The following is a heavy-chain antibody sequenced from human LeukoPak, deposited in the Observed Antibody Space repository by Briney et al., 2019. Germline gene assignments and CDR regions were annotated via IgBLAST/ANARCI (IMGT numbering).Heavy chain of an antibody. D-gene: IGHD3-16*01. Sequence: SGGSLRLSCAASGFTFSSCAMHWVRQAPGKGLEWVAVISYDANNIYYADSVKGRFIISRDNSKNTLYLQMNGLRVEDTAVYYCTRRLDDWGQGTLVTVSS. V-gene: IGHV3-30-3*01. CDR3: TRRLDD. J-gene: IGHJ4*02. CDR2: ISYDANNI. CDR1: GFTFSSCA.